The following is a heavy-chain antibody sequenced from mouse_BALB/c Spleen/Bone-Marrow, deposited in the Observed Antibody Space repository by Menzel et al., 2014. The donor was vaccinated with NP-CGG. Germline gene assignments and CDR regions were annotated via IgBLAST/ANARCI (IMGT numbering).Heavy chain of an antibody. CDR1: GYSVTSGYS. D-gene: IGHD2-1*01. CDR2: IHHSGST. V-gene: IGHV3-1*02. Sequence: DVKLVESGPDLVKPSQSLSLTCTVTGYSVTSGYSWHWIRQFPGNKLEWMGYIHHSGSTNYNPSLRSRISITRDTSKNQFFLHLNSVTPEDTATYYCTSYGNYWYFDVWGAGTTVTVSS. J-gene: IGHJ1*01. CDR3: TSYGNYWYFDV.